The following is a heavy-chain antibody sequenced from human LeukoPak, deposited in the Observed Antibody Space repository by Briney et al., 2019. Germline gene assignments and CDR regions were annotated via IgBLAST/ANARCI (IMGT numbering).Heavy chain of an antibody. CDR3: ARAFDYWYFDL. V-gene: IGHV3-48*01. CDR1: GFTFSNYG. D-gene: IGHD3-16*01. J-gene: IGHJ2*01. CDR2: ISGSSSTI. Sequence: PGGSLRLSCAASGFTFSNYGMNWVRQAPGKGLEWVSDISGSSSTIYSADSVKGRFTISRDNAKNSLYLQMNSLRAEDTAVYYCARAFDYWYFDLWGRGTLVTVSS.